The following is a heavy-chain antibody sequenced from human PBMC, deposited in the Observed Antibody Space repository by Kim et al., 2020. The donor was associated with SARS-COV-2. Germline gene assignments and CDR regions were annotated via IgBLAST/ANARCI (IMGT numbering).Heavy chain of an antibody. CDR3: ARAQGGYAPFDS. CDR1: GFIFSDYY. V-gene: IGHV3-72*01. Sequence: GGSLRLSCTASGFIFSDYYVDWVRQAPGRGLEWVGRTRKRGNSYTTEYASSVKGRFSISRDDSKNTLSLLMVSLRSEDTAMYYCARAQGGYAPFDSWGQG. J-gene: IGHJ4*02. CDR2: TRKRGNSYTT. D-gene: IGHD5-12*01.